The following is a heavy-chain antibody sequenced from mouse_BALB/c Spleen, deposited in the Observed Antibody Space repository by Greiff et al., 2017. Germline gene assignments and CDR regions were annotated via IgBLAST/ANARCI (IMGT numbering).Heavy chain of an antibody. CDR1: GFNIKDTY. V-gene: IGHV14-3*02. D-gene: IGHD2-4*01. CDR2: IDPANGNT. CDR3: ARNDYDVVAY. Sequence: VHVKQSGAELVKPGASVKLSCTASGFNIKDTYMHWVKQRPEQGLEWIGRIDPANGNTKYDPKFQGKATITADTSSNTAYLQLSSLTSEDTAVYYCARNDYDVVAYWGQGTLVTVSA. J-gene: IGHJ3*01.